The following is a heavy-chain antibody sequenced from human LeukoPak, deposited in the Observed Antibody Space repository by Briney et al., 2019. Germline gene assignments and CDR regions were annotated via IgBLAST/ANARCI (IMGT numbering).Heavy chain of an antibody. CDR2: IKSKTDGGTI. CDR3: TTDRYCSGITCREYFRH. D-gene: IGHD2-15*01. CDR1: GFTFSNAW. Sequence: GGSLRLSCAASGFTFSNAWMSWVRQAPGKGLEWVGRIKSKTDGGTIDYAAPVKGRFTISRDDSKNTLYLQMNSLKNEDTAMYYCTTDRYCSGITCREYFRHWGQGTLVTVSS. J-gene: IGHJ1*01. V-gene: IGHV3-15*01.